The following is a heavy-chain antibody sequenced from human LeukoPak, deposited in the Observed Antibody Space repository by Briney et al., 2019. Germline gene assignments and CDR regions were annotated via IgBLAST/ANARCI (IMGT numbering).Heavy chain of an antibody. V-gene: IGHV3-21*06. CDR2: IGPTGSDR. CDR1: GLTFSTSG. J-gene: IGHJ3*02. CDR3: ARVKDPAYPGAFDI. Sequence: KTGGSLRLSCTASGLTFSTSGFNWVRQAPGKGLEWVASIGPTGSDRYHADSIKGRFTISRDNANNFLYLQMNSLRAEDTAVYYCARVKDPAYPGAFDIWGQGTRVTVSS.